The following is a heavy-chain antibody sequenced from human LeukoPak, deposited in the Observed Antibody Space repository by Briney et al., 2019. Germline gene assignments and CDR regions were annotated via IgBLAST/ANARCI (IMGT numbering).Heavy chain of an antibody. V-gene: IGHV3-66*01. CDR1: GFTVSSSY. J-gene: IGHJ4*02. Sequence: GGSLRLSCAASGFTVSSSYMSWVRQAPGKGLEWVSLIYSAGSTYYADSVKGRFTISRDNSKNTLYLQMNSLRAQDTAVYYCARKTPRFGDYDYWGQGTLVTVSS. CDR3: ARKTPRFGDYDY. CDR2: IYSAGST. D-gene: IGHD2-15*01.